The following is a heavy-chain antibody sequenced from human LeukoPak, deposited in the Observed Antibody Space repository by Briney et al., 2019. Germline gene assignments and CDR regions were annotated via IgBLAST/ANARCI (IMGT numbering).Heavy chain of an antibody. V-gene: IGHV3-23*01. CDR2: MTDMGPNT. Sequence: GGSLRLSCAASGFTVSDYAMTWIRQSAGKGLEWVSSMTDMGPNTYYADSVKGRFTISRGTSKNILFLQMNSLRVEDTALYYCARRLSLRFDAFAVWGPGTVVTVSS. D-gene: IGHD3-3*01. CDR3: ARRLSLRFDAFAV. J-gene: IGHJ3*01. CDR1: GFTVSDYA.